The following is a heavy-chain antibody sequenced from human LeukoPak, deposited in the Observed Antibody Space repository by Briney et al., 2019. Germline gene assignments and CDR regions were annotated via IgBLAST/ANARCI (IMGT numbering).Heavy chain of an antibody. CDR3: ARLHHDYGPGTYGGAYNYYMDV. J-gene: IGHJ6*03. D-gene: IGHD3-10*01. V-gene: IGHV6-1*01. CDR1: GDSVFSNSAS. CDR2: TYYRSKWYS. Sequence: SQTFSLTCAISGDSVFSNSASWNWIRQSPSRGLEWLGRTYYRSKWYSDYAVAVKSRITINPDTSKNEFFLQLNSVTPEDTAVYFCARLHHDYGPGTYGGAYNYYMDVWGKGTTVTVSS.